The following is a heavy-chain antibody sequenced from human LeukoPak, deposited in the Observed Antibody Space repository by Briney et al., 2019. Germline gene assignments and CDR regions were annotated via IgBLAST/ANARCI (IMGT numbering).Heavy chain of an antibody. CDR1: GGSFRGYY. Sequence: PSETLSLTCAVYGGSFRGYYWGWIRQPPGKGVEWIGSIYYSGSTYYNPSLKSRVTRSVDTSKNQVSLKLSSVTAADTAVYYCARVDYGDYYMDVGGKGTTVTVSS. V-gene: IGHV4-34*01. CDR2: IYYSGST. CDR3: ARVDYGDYYMDV. J-gene: IGHJ6*03. D-gene: IGHD4-17*01.